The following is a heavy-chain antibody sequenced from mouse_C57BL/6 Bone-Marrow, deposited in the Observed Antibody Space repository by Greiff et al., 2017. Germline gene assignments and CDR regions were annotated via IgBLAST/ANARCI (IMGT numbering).Heavy chain of an antibody. V-gene: IGHV5-17*01. CDR2: ISSGSSTI. CDR3: ARGSNSYAMDD. Sequence: EVQLVESGGGLVKPGGSLKLSCAASGFTFSDYGMHWVRQAPEKGLEWVAYISSGSSTIYYADTVKGRFTISRDNAKNTLFLQMTSLRSEDTAMYYCARGSNSYAMDDWGQGTSVTVSS. D-gene: IGHD2-5*01. CDR1: GFTFSDYG. J-gene: IGHJ4*01.